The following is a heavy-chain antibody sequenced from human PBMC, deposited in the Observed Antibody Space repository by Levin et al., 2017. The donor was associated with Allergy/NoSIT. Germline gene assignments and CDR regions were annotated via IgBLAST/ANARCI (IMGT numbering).Heavy chain of an antibody. J-gene: IGHJ4*02. CDR3: ARANVWVREKEDYFFDY. D-gene: IGHD3/OR15-3a*01. V-gene: IGHV1-2*02. CDR1: GFPHTGYY. Sequence: ASVKVSCKASGFPHTGYYMHWVRQAPGQGLEWMGWINPVTSDTLYGEKFQGRVTMTRDTSLGTDYLELTRLTSDDTAVYFCARANVWVREKEDYFFDYWGQGTLVTVS. CDR2: INPVTSDT.